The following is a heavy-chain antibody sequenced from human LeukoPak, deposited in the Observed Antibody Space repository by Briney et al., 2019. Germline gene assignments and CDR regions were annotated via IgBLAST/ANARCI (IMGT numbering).Heavy chain of an antibody. CDR3: ARENFGYGSGSYDY. Sequence: SETLSLTCTVSGGSISSYYWSWIRQPPGKGLEWIGYIYYSGSTNYNPSLKSRVTISVDTSKNQFSLKLSSVTAADTAMYYCARENFGYGSGSYDYRGQGTLVTVSS. J-gene: IGHJ4*02. V-gene: IGHV4-59*01. D-gene: IGHD3-10*01. CDR1: GGSISSYY. CDR2: IYYSGST.